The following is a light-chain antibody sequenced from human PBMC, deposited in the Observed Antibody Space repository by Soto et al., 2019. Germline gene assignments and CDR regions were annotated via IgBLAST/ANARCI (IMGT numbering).Light chain of an antibody. Sequence: EIVLTQSPGTPSLSPGERATLSCRASQSVSSSYLAWYQQKPAQAPRLLIYGASSRATGIPDRFSGSGSGTDFTLTISRLEPEDFAVYYCQQYGSSPWTFGQGTKVDIK. CDR1: QSVSSSY. V-gene: IGKV3-20*01. CDR3: QQYGSSPWT. J-gene: IGKJ1*01. CDR2: GAS.